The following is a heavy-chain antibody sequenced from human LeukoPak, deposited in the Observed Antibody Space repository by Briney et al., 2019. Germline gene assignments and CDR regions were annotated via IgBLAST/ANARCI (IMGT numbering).Heavy chain of an antibody. CDR3: ARGRSPAFDP. J-gene: IGHJ5*02. Sequence: SETLSLTCTVSGGSIGTSHYYWGWLRQPPGKGLEWIGSVYFSGATNYNPSLKSRVTISVDTSKNQFSLKLSSVTAADTAVYYCARGRSPAFDPWGQGTLVTVSS. CDR2: VYFSGAT. CDR1: GGSIGTSHYY. V-gene: IGHV4-39*07.